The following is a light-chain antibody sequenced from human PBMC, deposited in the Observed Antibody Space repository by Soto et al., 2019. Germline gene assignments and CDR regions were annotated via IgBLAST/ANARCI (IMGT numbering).Light chain of an antibody. Sequence: EIVMTQSPATLSVSPGERATLSCRASQSVRNNLAWYQQKPGQAPRLLIYDASTRATGIPARFSGSGSGTEFTLTITSLQSEDFAIYSCQQYNNWPPLYTCGQGTKLEIK. V-gene: IGKV3-15*01. J-gene: IGKJ2*01. CDR2: DAS. CDR1: QSVRNN. CDR3: QQYNNWPPLYT.